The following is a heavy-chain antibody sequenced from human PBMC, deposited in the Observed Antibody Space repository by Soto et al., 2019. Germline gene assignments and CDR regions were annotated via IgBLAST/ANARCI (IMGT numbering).Heavy chain of an antibody. D-gene: IGHD4-17*01. CDR3: ARDRDYTAFDI. V-gene: IGHV3-21*01. CDR1: GFNFSSYT. J-gene: IGHJ3*02. Sequence: GGSLRLSCAASGFNFSSYTMNWVRQAPGKGLEWVSSISSSNRYIYYADSLKGRFTISRDDAKNSLFLQMNSLRAEDTAVYYCARDRDYTAFDIWGQGTMFTVSS. CDR2: ISSSNRYI.